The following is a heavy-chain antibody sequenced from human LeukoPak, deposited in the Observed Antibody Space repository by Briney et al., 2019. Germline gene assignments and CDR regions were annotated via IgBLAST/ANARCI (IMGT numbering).Heavy chain of an antibody. CDR3: AKDVQNLFYYYYYMDV. CDR1: GFTFSSYG. D-gene: IGHD2/OR15-2a*01. J-gene: IGHJ6*03. V-gene: IGHV3-30*02. CDR2: IRYDGSNK. Sequence: GGSLRLSCAASGFTFSSYGMHWVRQTPGKGLEWVAFIRYDGSNKYYADSVKGRFTISRDNSKNTLYLQMNSLRAEDTAVYYCAKDVQNLFYYYYYMDVWGKGTTVTVSS.